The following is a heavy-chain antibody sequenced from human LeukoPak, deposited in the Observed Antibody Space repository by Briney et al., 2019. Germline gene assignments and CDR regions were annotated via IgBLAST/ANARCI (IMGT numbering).Heavy chain of an antibody. J-gene: IGHJ5*02. CDR1: GVTFSSYW. D-gene: IGHD2-2*01. V-gene: IGHV3-74*01. CDR3: SSTTSTIYNWFDP. Sequence: SGGSLRLSCAASGVTFSSYWMHWVRQAPGKGLVWVSRINSDGSSTSYADSVKGRFTISRDNAKNTLYLQMNSLRAEDTAVYYCSSTTSTIYNWFDPWGQGTLVTVSS. CDR2: INSDGSST.